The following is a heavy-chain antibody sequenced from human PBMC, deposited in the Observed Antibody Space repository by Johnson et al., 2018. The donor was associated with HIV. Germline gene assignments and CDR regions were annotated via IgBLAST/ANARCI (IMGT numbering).Heavy chain of an antibody. CDR3: GKRGDFYGSTASFDACEV. V-gene: IGHV3-30*02. Sequence: QVHLVESGGGVVQPGGSLRLSCAASGFTFSSYGMHWVRQAPDKGLEWVAYIPFPGNQQYYGDSVKGRFNISRDNSRDTVFLEMKRLRVECTAVYYCGKRGDFYGSTASFDACEVWGQGTMVTVSS. D-gene: IGHD2-21*02. CDR2: IPFPGNQQ. CDR1: GFTFSSYG. J-gene: IGHJ3*01.